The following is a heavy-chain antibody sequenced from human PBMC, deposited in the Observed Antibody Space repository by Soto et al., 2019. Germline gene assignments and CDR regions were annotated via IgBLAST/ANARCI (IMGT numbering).Heavy chain of an antibody. CDR1: GFTFSSYA. J-gene: IGHJ1*01. V-gene: IGHV3-23*01. CDR3: AKEGDGDPLFQH. D-gene: IGHD2-21*02. Sequence: GGSLRLSCAASGFTFSSYAMSWVRQAPGKGLEWVSAISGDGGSTYYAGSMKGRFTISRDNSKNMLYLQMNSLGAEDTAVYYCAKEGDGDPLFQHWGQGTLVTVSS. CDR2: ISGDGGST.